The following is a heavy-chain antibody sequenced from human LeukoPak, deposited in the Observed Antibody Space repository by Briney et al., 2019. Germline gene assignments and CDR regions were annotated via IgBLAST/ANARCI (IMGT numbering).Heavy chain of an antibody. CDR1: GGSFSGYY. V-gene: IGHV4-59*01. CDR3: ARGVTHTAMFPYYYGMDV. J-gene: IGHJ6*02. Sequence: SETLSLTCAVYGGSFSGYYWSWIRQPPGKGLEWIGCIYYSGSTNYNPSLKSRVTISVDTSKNQFSLKLSSVTAADTAVYYCARGVTHTAMFPYYYGMDVWGQGTTVTVSS. D-gene: IGHD5-18*01. CDR2: IYYSGST.